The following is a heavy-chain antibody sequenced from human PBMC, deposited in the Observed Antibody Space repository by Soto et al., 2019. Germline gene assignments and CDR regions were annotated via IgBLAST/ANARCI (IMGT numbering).Heavy chain of an antibody. Sequence: PSETLSLTCTVSGGSVSSGSYYWSWIRQPPGKGLEWIGYIYYSGSTNYNPSPKSRVTISVDTSKNQFSQKLSSVTAADTAVYYCAREGRGYSGYEVVRWFDPWGQGTLVTVSS. D-gene: IGHD5-12*01. J-gene: IGHJ5*02. CDR2: IYYSGST. CDR1: GGSVSSGSYY. CDR3: AREGRGYSGYEVVRWFDP. V-gene: IGHV4-61*01.